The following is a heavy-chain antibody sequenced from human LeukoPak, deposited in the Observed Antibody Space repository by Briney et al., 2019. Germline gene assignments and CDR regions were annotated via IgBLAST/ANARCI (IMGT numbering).Heavy chain of an antibody. J-gene: IGHJ3*02. V-gene: IGHV4-39*07. Sequence: SETLSLTCTVSRGSIYSSSYLWAWIRQSPGKGLEWIASISYSGSTYYNPSLKSRVTISVDTSKNQFSLKLSSVTAADTAVYYCARNYDSSGYLAFDIWGQGTMVTVSS. CDR3: ARNYDSSGYLAFDI. D-gene: IGHD3-22*01. CDR2: ISYSGST. CDR1: RGSIYSSSYL.